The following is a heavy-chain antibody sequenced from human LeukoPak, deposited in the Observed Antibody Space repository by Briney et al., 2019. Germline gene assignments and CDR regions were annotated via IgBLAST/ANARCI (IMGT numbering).Heavy chain of an antibody. Sequence: GGSLRLSCAASGFTFSSYSMNWVRQAPGKGLEWVSYISSSSSTIYYADSVKGRFTISRDNAKNSLDLQMNSLRDEDTAVYYCARARASGRSGFDYWGQGTLVTVSS. J-gene: IGHJ4*02. CDR2: ISSSSSTI. CDR3: ARARASGRSGFDY. CDR1: GFTFSSYS. D-gene: IGHD2-15*01. V-gene: IGHV3-48*02.